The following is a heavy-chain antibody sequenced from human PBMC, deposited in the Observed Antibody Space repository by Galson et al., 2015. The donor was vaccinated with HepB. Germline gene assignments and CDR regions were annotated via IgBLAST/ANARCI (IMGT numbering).Heavy chain of an antibody. D-gene: IGHD2-15*01. V-gene: IGHV3-23*01. CDR2: ITSSGGNS. Sequence: SLRLSCAASGFSFTSYAMTWVRQAPGKGLEWVSSITSSGGNSYYTDSVKGRFTVSREHSKNTLLLQLNSLRAEDTAMYFCAKDGIMVANNPYHFHYWGQGTLVTVSS. CDR1: GFSFTSYA. J-gene: IGHJ4*02. CDR3: AKDGIMVANNPYHFHY.